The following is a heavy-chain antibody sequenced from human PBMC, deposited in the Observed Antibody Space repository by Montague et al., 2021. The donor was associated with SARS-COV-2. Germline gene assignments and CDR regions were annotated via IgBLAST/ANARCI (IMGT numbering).Heavy chain of an antibody. J-gene: IGHJ4*02. CDR2: IYYSGST. CDR3: AREPDYGDYFDY. V-gene: IGHV4-59*13. Sequence: SETLSLTCTVSGGSISSYYWSWIRQPPGKGLEWIVYIYYSGSTNYNPPLMSRVTISVDTSKNQFSLKLSSVTAADTAVYYCAREPDYGDYFDYWGQGTLVTVSS. CDR1: GGSISSYY. D-gene: IGHD4-17*01.